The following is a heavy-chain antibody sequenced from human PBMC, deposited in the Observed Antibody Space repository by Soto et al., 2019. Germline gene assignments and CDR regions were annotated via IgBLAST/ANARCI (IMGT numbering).Heavy chain of an antibody. CDR3: AKHTQTFKHSPPAAFDL. CDR2: IYYTGTT. Sequence: PSETLSLTCTVSGGSVNIKNFFWGWVRQSPGKEREWIGSIYYTGTTYYNPSLKTRVTMFIDTSKNHFSLNLTSAAAANTAFYYGAKHTQTFKHSPPAAFDLWGLGTLVTVSS. V-gene: IGHV4-39*01. D-gene: IGHD2-21*01. J-gene: IGHJ4*02. CDR1: GGSVNIKNFF.